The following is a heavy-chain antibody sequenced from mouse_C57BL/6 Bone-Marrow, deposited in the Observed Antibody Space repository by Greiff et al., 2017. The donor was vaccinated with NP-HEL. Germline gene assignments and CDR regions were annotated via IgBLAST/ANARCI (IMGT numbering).Heavy chain of an antibody. CDR3: TSLYPVWFAY. Sequence: EVKLMESGEGLVKPGGSLKLSCAASGFTFSSYAMSWVRQTPEKRLEWVAYISSGGDYIYYADTVKGRFTISRDNARNTLYLQMSSLKSEDTAMYYCTSLYPVWFAYWGQGTLVTVSA. CDR2: ISSGGDYI. J-gene: IGHJ3*01. V-gene: IGHV5-9-1*02. CDR1: GFTFSSYA.